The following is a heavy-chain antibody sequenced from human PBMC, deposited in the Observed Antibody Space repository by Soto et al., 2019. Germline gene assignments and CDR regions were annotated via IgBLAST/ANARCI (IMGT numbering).Heavy chain of an antibody. CDR1: GGSISSGSYY. CDR3: VRLGATTRSFDP. Sequence: SETLSLTCTVSGGSISSGSYYWPWMRQPPGQGLEYIGAIYYSGSTYYNPSLKSRVTISIDTSQKQFSLKLSSVTAADTAVYYCVRLGATTRSFDPWGQGILVTVS. J-gene: IGHJ5*02. CDR2: IYYSGST. V-gene: IGHV4-61*01. D-gene: IGHD1-26*01.